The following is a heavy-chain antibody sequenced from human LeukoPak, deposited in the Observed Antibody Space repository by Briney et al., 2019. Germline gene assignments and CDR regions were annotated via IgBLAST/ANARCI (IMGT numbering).Heavy chain of an antibody. CDR3: AKALYQPPLGAFDI. Sequence: GGSLRLSCAASGFTVSSSYMSWVRQAPGKGLEWVSVIYSGGNTDYADSVKGRFTISRDNSKNTLYLQMNSLRAEDTAVYYCAKALYQPPLGAFDIWGQGTMVTVSS. V-gene: IGHV3-53*01. CDR1: GFTVSSSY. CDR2: IYSGGNT. J-gene: IGHJ3*02. D-gene: IGHD2-2*01.